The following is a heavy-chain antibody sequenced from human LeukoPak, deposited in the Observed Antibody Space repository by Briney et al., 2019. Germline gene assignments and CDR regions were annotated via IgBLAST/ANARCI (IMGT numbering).Heavy chain of an antibody. CDR1: GFTFSSYG. CDR3: AKDLSYYDSSGYPPGY. Sequence: GGSLRLSCAASGFTFSSYGMHWVRQAPGKGLEWVAFIRYDGSNKYYADSVKGRFTISRDNSKSTLYLQMNSLRAEDTAVYYCAKDLSYYDSSGYPPGYWGQGTLVTVSS. J-gene: IGHJ4*02. V-gene: IGHV3-30*02. CDR2: IRYDGSNK. D-gene: IGHD3-22*01.